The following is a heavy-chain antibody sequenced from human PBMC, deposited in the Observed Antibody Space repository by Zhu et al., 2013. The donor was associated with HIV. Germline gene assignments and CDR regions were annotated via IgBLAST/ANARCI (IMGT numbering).Heavy chain of an antibody. J-gene: IGHJ3*01. CDR2: INPNSGAT. Sequence: QVQLEQSVAEVKKPGASVNVSCRASAYTFTGNYIHWVRQAPGQGLEWIGWINPNSGATNFKQKFQGRVTMTRDTSITTAYMNLRSLTSDDTALYYCASDLWGKAFDFWGQGTMVTVSA. V-gene: IGHV1-2*02. D-gene: IGHD3-16*01. CDR1: AYTFTGNY. CDR3: ASDLWGKAFDF.